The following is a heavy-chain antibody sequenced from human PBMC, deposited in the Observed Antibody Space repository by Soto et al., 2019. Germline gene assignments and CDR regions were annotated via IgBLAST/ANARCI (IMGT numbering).Heavy chain of an antibody. V-gene: IGHV3-23*01. CDR3: AKERGYNYGYDAMDV. Sequence: EVQLLESGGGLVQPGGSLRLSCAASGFTFSSYAMSWVRQAPGKGLEWVSGISGSGGSTYYADSVKGRFTISRDNSKNTLYLQTNSLRAEDTAVSYCAKERGYNYGYDAMDVWGPGTTVTVSS. D-gene: IGHD5-18*01. J-gene: IGHJ6*02. CDR2: ISGSGGST. CDR1: GFTFSSYA.